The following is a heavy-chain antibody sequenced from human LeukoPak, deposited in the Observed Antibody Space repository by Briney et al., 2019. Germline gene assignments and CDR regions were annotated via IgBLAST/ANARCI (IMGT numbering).Heavy chain of an antibody. D-gene: IGHD2-2*01. CDR3: ARDHCSSTSCCSNWFDP. J-gene: IGHJ5*02. CDR2: INPNSGGT. CDR1: GYTFTGYY. V-gene: IGHV1-2*02. Sequence: ASVKVSCKASGYTFTGYYMHWVRQAPGQGLEWMGWINPNSGGTNYAQKFQGRVTMTRDTSISTAYMELSRLRSDDTAVYYCARDHCSSTSCCSNWFDPWGQGTLVTVSS.